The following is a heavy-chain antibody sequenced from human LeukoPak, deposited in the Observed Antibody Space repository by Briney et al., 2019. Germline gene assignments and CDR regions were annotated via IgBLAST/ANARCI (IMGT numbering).Heavy chain of an antibody. CDR3: ATATQPRGYFLH. CDR1: GYTFTTYS. Sequence: ASVKVSCKASGYTFTTYSLAWVRQAPGQSLEWMGWISVNNGGTNYAQSFQDRVTLTRDTSTNTAYLELRSLRSDDAAIIYCATATQPRGYFLHWGQGTLVIASS. D-gene: IGHD2-2*01. J-gene: IGHJ1*01. CDR2: ISVNNGGT. V-gene: IGHV1-18*01.